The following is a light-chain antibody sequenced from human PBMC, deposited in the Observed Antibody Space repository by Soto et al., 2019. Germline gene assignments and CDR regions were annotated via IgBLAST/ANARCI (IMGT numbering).Light chain of an antibody. V-gene: IGKV3-11*01. CDR1: QSFRGL. J-gene: IGKJ5*01. CDR3: QQRHMWPIT. Sequence: EVVLTQSPVTLSLSPGERVTLSCRASQSFRGLLAWYQQKPGQAPRLLIYDAYTRATGIPPRFSGSGSGTDFTLTISSLEPEDSEVYYCQQRHMWPITFGQGTRLEIK. CDR2: DAY.